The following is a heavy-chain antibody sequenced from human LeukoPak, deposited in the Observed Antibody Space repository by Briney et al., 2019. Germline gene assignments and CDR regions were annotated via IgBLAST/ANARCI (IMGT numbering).Heavy chain of an antibody. Sequence: SETLSLTRNVSRGSLNSGDAYWSWIRQPPGKSLEWIGYISYSVSPYYNPSRRGRVAISGDTSENQFVLRLGSVNAADTAVYYCDRVPYGSGTYYFDYWGQGILVTVSS. CDR2: ISYSVSP. D-gene: IGHD3-10*01. V-gene: IGHV4-30-4*01. CDR3: DRVPYGSGTYYFDY. J-gene: IGHJ4*02. CDR1: RGSLNSGDAY.